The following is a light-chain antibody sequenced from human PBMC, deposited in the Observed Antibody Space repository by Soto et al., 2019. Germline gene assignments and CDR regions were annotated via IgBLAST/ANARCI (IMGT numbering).Light chain of an antibody. CDR2: GAS. Sequence: ETLLTQSPGTLSLSPGERATLSCRASQSVRSSYLAWYQQKPGQAPRLLIHGASSRATGIPDRFSGSGSGTDFTLTISRLEPEDFAVYYCQQYGSSPQTFGQGTKVDIK. CDR3: QQYGSSPQT. V-gene: IGKV3-20*01. CDR1: QSVRSSY. J-gene: IGKJ1*01.